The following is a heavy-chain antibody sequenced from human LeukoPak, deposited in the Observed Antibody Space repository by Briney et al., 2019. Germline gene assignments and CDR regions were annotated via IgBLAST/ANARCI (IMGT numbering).Heavy chain of an antibody. D-gene: IGHD3-22*01. CDR2: IYYSGST. Sequence: SETLSLTCTVSGGSVSSSSYYWGWIRQPPGKGLEWIGSIYYSGSTYYNPSLKSRVSISVDTSKNHFSLKLNSLTAADTAVYYCARRQFFASHYYDSSGYYMNWGQEPWSPSPQ. CDR3: ARRQFFASHYYDSSGYYMN. CDR1: GGSVSSSSYY. V-gene: IGHV4-39*07. J-gene: IGHJ4*01.